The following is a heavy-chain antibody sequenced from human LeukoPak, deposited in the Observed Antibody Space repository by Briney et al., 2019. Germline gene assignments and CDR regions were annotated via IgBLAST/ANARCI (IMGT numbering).Heavy chain of an antibody. Sequence: GGSLRLSCAASGFIFSNYGMHWVRQAPGKGLDWVAVIWYDGSYKYYADSVKGRFIISRDNSKNTLYLQMNSLRAEDTAIYYCAKVVQYTASTGTGLDYWGQGTLVTVSS. CDR3: AKVVQYTASTGTGLDY. D-gene: IGHD6-13*01. V-gene: IGHV3-33*06. CDR1: GFIFSNYG. CDR2: IWYDGSYK. J-gene: IGHJ4*02.